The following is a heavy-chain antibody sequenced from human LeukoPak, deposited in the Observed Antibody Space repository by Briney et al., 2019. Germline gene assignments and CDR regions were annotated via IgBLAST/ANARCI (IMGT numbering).Heavy chain of an antibody. Sequence: PGGSLRLSCAASGFTFNIYAMSWVRQAPGKGLEWVSAVSGGGDSTYYADSVKGRFTISRDNSKSTLYLQMNSLRVEDTAVYYCAKDFYGDYRRRDDAFWGQGTMVTVSS. V-gene: IGHV3-23*01. CDR1: GFTFNIYA. CDR2: VSGGGDST. CDR3: AKDFYGDYRRRDDAF. J-gene: IGHJ3*01. D-gene: IGHD4-17*01.